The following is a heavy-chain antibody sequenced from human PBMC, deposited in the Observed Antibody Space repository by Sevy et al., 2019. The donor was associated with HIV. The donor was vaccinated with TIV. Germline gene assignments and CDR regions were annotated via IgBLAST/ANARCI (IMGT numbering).Heavy chain of an antibody. V-gene: IGHV1-18*01. CDR3: ARDCSSTSCLIPYYYYGMDV. D-gene: IGHD2-2*01. Sequence: ASVKVSCKASGYTFTSYGISWVRQAPGQGLEWMGRISAYNGNTNYAQKLQGRVTMTTDTSTSTAYMELRSLRSDDTAVYYCARDCSSTSCLIPYYYYGMDVWGQGTTVTVSS. CDR2: ISAYNGNT. J-gene: IGHJ6*02. CDR1: GYTFTSYG.